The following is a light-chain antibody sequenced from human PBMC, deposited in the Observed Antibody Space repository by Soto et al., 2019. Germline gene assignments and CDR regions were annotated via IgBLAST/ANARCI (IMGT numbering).Light chain of an antibody. V-gene: IGKV1-12*01. CDR2: AAA. CDR1: QGIGSW. CDR3: QQANSFPLT. J-gene: IGKJ3*01. Sequence: DIQMTQSPSSVSASVGDRVTITCRASQGIGSWLGWYQQKPGKATKLLIYAAASLQSGVPSRFSDTFSGTEFTLTISSLQPEDLATYFCQQANSFPLTFGPGTKVDLK.